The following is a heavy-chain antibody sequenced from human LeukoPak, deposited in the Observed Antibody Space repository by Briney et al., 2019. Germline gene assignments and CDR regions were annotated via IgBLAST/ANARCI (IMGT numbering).Heavy chain of an antibody. Sequence: PGRSLRLSCAASGFTFSSYVMHWVRQAPGKGLEWVAVISYDGSNKYYADSMKGRFTISRDNSKNTLYLQVNSLQAEDTAVYFCARANWAGIEAPATDYWGQGTLVTVSS. CDR2: ISYDGSNK. CDR1: GFTFSSYV. J-gene: IGHJ4*02. D-gene: IGHD2-15*01. V-gene: IGHV3-30-3*01. CDR3: ARANWAGIEAPATDY.